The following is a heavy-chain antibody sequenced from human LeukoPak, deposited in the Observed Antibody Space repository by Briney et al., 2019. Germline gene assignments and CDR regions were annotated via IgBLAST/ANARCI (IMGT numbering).Heavy chain of an antibody. J-gene: IGHJ6*02. V-gene: IGHV3-23*01. CDR1: GFTFSSYA. D-gene: IGHD1-26*01. CDR2: ISGSGGST. Sequence: GGSLRLSCAASGFTFSSYAMSWVRQAPGKGLEWVSAISGSGGSTYYADSVKGRFTISRDNSKNTLYLQMNSLRAEDTAVYYCAKDSFGGSYGIYYYYYGMDVWGQGTTVTVS. CDR3: AKDSFGGSYGIYYYYYGMDV.